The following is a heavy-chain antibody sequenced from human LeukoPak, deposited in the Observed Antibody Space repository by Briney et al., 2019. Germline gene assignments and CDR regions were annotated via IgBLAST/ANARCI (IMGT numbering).Heavy chain of an antibody. CDR2: ISGSGSTM. Sequence: GGSLRLSCAASGFTFSSYSMNWVRQAPGKGLEWVSYISGSGSTMYYAGSLRGRFTISRDNAEKSLYLQMNSLRAEDTAVYYCARAALGGYYDSRGYDYWGQGTLVTVSS. D-gene: IGHD3-22*01. CDR3: ARAALGGYYDSRGYDY. J-gene: IGHJ4*02. CDR1: GFTFSSYS. V-gene: IGHV3-48*01.